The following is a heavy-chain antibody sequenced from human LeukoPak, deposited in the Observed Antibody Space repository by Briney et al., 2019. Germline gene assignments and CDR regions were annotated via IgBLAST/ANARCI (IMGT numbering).Heavy chain of an antibody. CDR2: INPNSGGT. CDR3: ARVTVTTEFDC. J-gene: IGHJ4*02. CDR1: GYAFTGYF. V-gene: IGHV1-2*02. Sequence: ASVKVSCKTSGYAFTGYFMHWVRRAPGQGLEWMGWINPNSGGTYYAQKFEGRVTLTRDTSISTAYMELSRLRSDDTAFYYCARVTVTTEFDCWGQGTLLTVSS. D-gene: IGHD4-17*01.